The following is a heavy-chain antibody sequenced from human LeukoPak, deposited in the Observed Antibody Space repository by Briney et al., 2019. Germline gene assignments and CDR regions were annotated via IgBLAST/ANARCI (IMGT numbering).Heavy chain of an antibody. J-gene: IGHJ3*01. CDR3: AREGTYYYLF. D-gene: IGHD3-10*01. Sequence: QPSETLSLTCSVSGGSVSSYYWSWIRQPPEKGLEWIGYIFYSGSTNYNPSHKSRLTMSVDTSKNHFSLKLSSVSAADTAVYYCAREGTYYYLFWGQGTMVTVSS. CDR1: GGSVSSYY. V-gene: IGHV4-59*02. CDR2: IFYSGST.